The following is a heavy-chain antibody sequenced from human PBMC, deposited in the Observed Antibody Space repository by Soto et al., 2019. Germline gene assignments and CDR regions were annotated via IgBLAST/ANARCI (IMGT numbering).Heavy chain of an antibody. CDR3: AREGPYSYGYGGLWYYYYGMDV. J-gene: IGHJ6*02. V-gene: IGHV3-33*01. D-gene: IGHD5-18*01. CDR1: GFTFSSYG. Sequence: GGSLRLSCAASGFTFSSYGMHWVRQAPGKGLEWVAVIWYDGSNKYYADSVKGRFTISRDNSKNTLYLQMNSLRAEDTAVYYCAREGPYSYGYGGLWYYYYGMDVWGQGTTVTVSS. CDR2: IWYDGSNK.